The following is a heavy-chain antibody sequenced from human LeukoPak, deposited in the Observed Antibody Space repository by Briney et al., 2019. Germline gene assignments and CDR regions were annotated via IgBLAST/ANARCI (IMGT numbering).Heavy chain of an antibody. J-gene: IGHJ6*03. D-gene: IGHD5-12*01. CDR1: GFTFSSYG. V-gene: IGHV3-48*04. Sequence: TGGTLRLSCAASGFTFSSYGMHWVRQAPGKGLEWVSYISSSSSTIYYADSVKGRFTISRDNAKNSLYLQMNSLRAEDTAVYYCARDEIVATTKANYYYYMDVWGKGTTVTISS. CDR3: ARDEIVATTKANYYYYMDV. CDR2: ISSSSSTI.